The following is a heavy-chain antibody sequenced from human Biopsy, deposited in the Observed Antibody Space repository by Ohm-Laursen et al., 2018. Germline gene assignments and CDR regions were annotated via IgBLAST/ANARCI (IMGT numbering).Heavy chain of an antibody. V-gene: IGHV3-53*01. Sequence: GSLRLSCTASGFSVSDNYMSWVRQAPGKGLEWVSVIYSDGRTYYADSVKGRVTISSDNSKNALYLQMSSLRAEDTAVYYCAREKGGDPYYFDPWGQGTLVTVSS. CDR3: AREKGGDPYYFDP. CDR1: GFSVSDNY. J-gene: IGHJ5*02. D-gene: IGHD2/OR15-2a*01. CDR2: IYSDGRT.